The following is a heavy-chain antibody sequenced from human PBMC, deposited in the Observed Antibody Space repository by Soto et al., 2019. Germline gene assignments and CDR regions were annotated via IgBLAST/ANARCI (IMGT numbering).Heavy chain of an antibody. D-gene: IGHD6-6*01. CDR1: GGTFNTYS. V-gene: IGHV1-69*18. J-gene: IGHJ6*02. Sequence: QVQLVQSGAEVKKPGSSVKVSCKASGGTFNTYSFGWLRQAPGQGLQWMGSIIHFIGAPNYAQNFQDRVTITEDASTTTAYLELSGLKSEDTAVYFCARGGDSSSLRAFYSYGFDVWGQGTSVTVSS. CDR2: IIHFIGAP. CDR3: ARGGDSSSLRAFYSYGFDV.